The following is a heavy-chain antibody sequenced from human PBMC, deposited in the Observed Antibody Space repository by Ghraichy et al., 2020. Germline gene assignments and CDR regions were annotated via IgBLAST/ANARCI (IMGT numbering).Heavy chain of an antibody. D-gene: IGHD3-10*01. J-gene: IGHJ4*02. CDR3: ARGSMVRGVISES. V-gene: IGHV3-74*01. CDR2: INSDGSST. Sequence: GSLRLSCSASGFTFSSYWMHWVRQAPGKGLVWVSRINSDGSSTSYADSVKGRFTISRDNAKNTLYLQMNSLRAEDTAVYYCARGSMVRGVISESWGQGTLVTVSS. CDR1: GFTFSSYW.